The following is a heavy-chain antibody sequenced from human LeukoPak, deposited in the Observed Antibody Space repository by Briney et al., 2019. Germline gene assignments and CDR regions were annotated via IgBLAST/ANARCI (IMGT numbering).Heavy chain of an antibody. CDR1: GYIFTSYG. CDR2: LSTYNGVT. J-gene: IGHJ6*03. Sequence: ASVKVSCKTSGYIFTSYGISWVRQAPGQGLEWMGWLSTYNGVTNYAQNLQGRVTMTTDTSTSTAYMELRSLRSDDTAVYYCARVWLKKSTTLFRFYYYYMDVRGKGTTVTVSS. CDR3: ARVWLKKSTTLFRFYYYYMDV. V-gene: IGHV1-18*01. D-gene: IGHD1-14*01.